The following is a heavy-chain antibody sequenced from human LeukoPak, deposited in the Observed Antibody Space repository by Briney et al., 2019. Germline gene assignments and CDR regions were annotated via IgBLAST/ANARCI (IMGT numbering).Heavy chain of an antibody. D-gene: IGHD3-10*01. Sequence: GGSLRLSCEASGFTVSSNYMSWVRQAPGQGLEWVSVIYSGGSTYYADSVKGRFTISRDNSKNTLYLQMNSLRAEDTAVYYCARDHDGSGFDYWGQGTLVTVSS. CDR1: GFTVSSNY. CDR2: IYSGGST. J-gene: IGHJ4*02. V-gene: IGHV3-53*01. CDR3: ARDHDGSGFDY.